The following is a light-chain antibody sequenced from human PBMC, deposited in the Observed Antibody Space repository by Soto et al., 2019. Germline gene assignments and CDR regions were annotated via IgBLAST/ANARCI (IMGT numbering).Light chain of an antibody. CDR1: QSVSSSY. J-gene: IGKJ1*01. CDR2: GAS. Sequence: EIVLTQSPGTLSLSPGERATLSCRASQSVSSSYLAWYQQKPGQAPRLLIYGASSRASGIPDRFSGSGSVTDFTLTISRLETEDFAVYYCHQYGSSPSTFGQGTNVEIK. V-gene: IGKV3-20*01. CDR3: HQYGSSPST.